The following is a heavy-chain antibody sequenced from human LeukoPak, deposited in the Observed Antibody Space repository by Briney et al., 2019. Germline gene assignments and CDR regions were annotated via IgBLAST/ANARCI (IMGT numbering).Heavy chain of an antibody. CDR1: GYTFIIYG. CDR2: ISGYNGYT. D-gene: IGHD2-8*01. CDR3: ARLGYCTNGVCYRKHNRLDP. Sequence: ASVKVSCKAFGYTFIIYGVTWVRQAPGQGLEWMGWISGYNGYTNYAQNFQDRVTMTTDTSTNTAYMELRSLRSDDTAVYYCARLGYCTNGVCYRKHNRLDPWGQGTLVTVST. J-gene: IGHJ5*02. V-gene: IGHV1-18*01.